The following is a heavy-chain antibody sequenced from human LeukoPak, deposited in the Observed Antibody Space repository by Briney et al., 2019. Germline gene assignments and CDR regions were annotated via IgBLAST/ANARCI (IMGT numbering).Heavy chain of an antibody. CDR1: GFTVSTNY. CDR3: ARSNYYYGMDV. Sequence: GGSLRLSCAASGFTVSTNYMSWVRQAPGKGLEWASIIYSGGSTYYADSVKGRFTISRDNSKNTLYLQMNSLRVEDTAVYYCARSNYYYGMDVWGQGTTVTVSS. J-gene: IGHJ6*02. V-gene: IGHV3-66*01. CDR2: IYSGGST.